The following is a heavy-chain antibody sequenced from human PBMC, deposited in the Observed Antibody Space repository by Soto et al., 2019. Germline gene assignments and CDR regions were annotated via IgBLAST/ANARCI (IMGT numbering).Heavy chain of an antibody. CDR1: GFTFSSYS. CDR3: ARGMATVTKPFDP. V-gene: IGHV3-48*01. Sequence: EVQLVESGGGLVQPGGSLRLSCAASGFTFSSYSMNWVRQAPGKGLEWVSYISSSSSTIYYADSVKGRFTISRDNAKNSLYLQMNSLRAEDTAVYYCARGMATVTKPFDPWGQGTLATVSS. J-gene: IGHJ5*02. CDR2: ISSSSSTI. D-gene: IGHD4-17*01.